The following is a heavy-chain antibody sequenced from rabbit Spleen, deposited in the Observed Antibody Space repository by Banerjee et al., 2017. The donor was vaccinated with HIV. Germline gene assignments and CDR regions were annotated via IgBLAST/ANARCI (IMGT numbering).Heavy chain of an antibody. D-gene: IGHD8-1*01. V-gene: IGHV1S45*01. CDR3: ARDTGSSFSSYGMDL. Sequence: QEQLVESGGGLVQPGGSLKLSCKASGFDFSTYSMSWVRQAPGKGLEWIACIYSGSSGDTYYASWAKGRFTISKTSSTTVTLQMTSLTAADTATYFCARDTGSSFSSYGMDLWGPGTLVTVS. CDR1: GFDFSTYS. CDR2: IYSGSSGDT. J-gene: IGHJ6*01.